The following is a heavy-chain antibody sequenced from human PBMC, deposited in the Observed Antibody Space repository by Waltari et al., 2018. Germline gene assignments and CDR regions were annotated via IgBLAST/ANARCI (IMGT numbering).Heavy chain of an antibody. CDR1: GYTFSDYY. V-gene: IGHV1-69-2*01. D-gene: IGHD3-10*01. CDR3: ATALGDNTSASRPFHL. Sequence: EVQLRQSGAELRKPGTPVKISCKASGYTFSDYYIHWVQQAPGKVLQWVGLVDPEDGQAIYAEKFQGRVTITADTSTDTAYLELSSLTSEDTAVFYCATALGDNTSASRPFHLWGQGTVITVSS. J-gene: IGHJ3*01. CDR2: VDPEDGQA.